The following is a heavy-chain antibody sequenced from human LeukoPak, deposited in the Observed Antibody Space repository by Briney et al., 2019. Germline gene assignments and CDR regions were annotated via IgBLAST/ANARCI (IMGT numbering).Heavy chain of an antibody. CDR2: INWNGGST. D-gene: IGHD3-22*01. CDR3: ARDYYYDSSGYYTPDDY. CDR1: GFTFSSYA. J-gene: IGHJ4*02. Sequence: GGSLRLSCAASGFTFSSYAMNWVRQAPGKGLEWVSGINWNGGSTGYADSVKGRFTISRDNAKNSLYLQMNSLRAEDTALYYCARDYYYDSSGYYTPDDYWGQGTLVTVSS. V-gene: IGHV3-20*04.